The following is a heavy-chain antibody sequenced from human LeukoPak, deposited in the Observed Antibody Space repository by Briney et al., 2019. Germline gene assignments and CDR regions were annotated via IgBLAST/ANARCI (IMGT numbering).Heavy chain of an antibody. CDR1: GFTFSNAW. CDR2: IKSKTDGGTT. Sequence: GGSLRLSCAASGFTFSNAWMSWVRQAPGKGLEWVGRIKSKTDGGTTDYAAPVKGRFTISRDDSKNTLYLQMNSLKTEDTAVYYCTTDPAGYRGYDSSGYYSDAFDIWGQGTMVTVSS. J-gene: IGHJ3*02. D-gene: IGHD3-22*01. V-gene: IGHV3-15*01. CDR3: TTDPAGYRGYDSSGYYSDAFDI.